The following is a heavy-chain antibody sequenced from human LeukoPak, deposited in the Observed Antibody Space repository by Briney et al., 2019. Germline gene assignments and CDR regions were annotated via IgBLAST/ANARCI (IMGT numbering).Heavy chain of an antibody. Sequence: ASVKVSCEASGYTFTSCAMHWVRQAPGQRLEWMGWINVGNGNTKYSQRFQGRVTITRDTSASTAYMELSSLRSEDTAVYYCARDVGATVYYYYGMDVWGQGTTVTVSS. D-gene: IGHD1-26*01. CDR3: ARDVGATVYYYYGMDV. CDR1: GYTFTSCA. CDR2: INVGNGNT. J-gene: IGHJ6*02. V-gene: IGHV1-3*01.